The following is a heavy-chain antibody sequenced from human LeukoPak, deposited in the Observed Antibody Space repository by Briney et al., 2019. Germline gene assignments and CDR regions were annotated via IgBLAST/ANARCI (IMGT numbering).Heavy chain of an antibody. Sequence: GGSLRLSCAASGFTFGSYAMHWVRQAPGKGLEWVAVISYDGSNKYYADSVKGRFTISRDNSKNTLYLQVNSLRAEDTAVYYCARDPDYYYYMDVWGKGTTVTVSS. CDR1: GFTFGSYA. V-gene: IGHV3-30*04. CDR3: ARDPDYYYYMDV. J-gene: IGHJ6*03. CDR2: ISYDGSNK.